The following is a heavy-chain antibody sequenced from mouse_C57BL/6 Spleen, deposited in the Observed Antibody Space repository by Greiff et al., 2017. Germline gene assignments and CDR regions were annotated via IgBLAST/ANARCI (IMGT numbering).Heavy chain of an antibody. CDR2: IYPGDGDT. J-gene: IGHJ3*01. D-gene: IGHD1-1*01. CDR3: ARDYYGSRPFAY. CDR1: GYAFSSSW. V-gene: IGHV1-82*01. Sequence: QVQLKESGPELVKPGASVKISCKASGYAFSSSWMNWVKQRPGKGLEWIGRIYPGDGDTNYNGKFKGKATLTADKSSSTAYMQRSSLTSEDSAVYFCARDYYGSRPFAYWGQGTLVTVSA.